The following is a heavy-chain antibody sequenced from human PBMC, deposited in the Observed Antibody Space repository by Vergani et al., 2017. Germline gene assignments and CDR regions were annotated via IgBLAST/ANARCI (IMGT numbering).Heavy chain of an antibody. CDR2: IHYDGSHK. J-gene: IGHJ4*02. CDR1: GFTFTSFG. D-gene: IGHD3-22*01. V-gene: IGHV3-30*02. Sequence: QVQLVESGGGVVQSGGSLRLSCAASGFTFTSFGMHWVRQAPGKGLEWVAFIHYDGSHKYYVDSVKGRFTISRDNSKNMLYLQMNSLRAEDTAVYYCARLSYDTTPYLQGGYDCWGQGTLVSVSS. CDR3: ARLSYDTTPYLQGGYDC.